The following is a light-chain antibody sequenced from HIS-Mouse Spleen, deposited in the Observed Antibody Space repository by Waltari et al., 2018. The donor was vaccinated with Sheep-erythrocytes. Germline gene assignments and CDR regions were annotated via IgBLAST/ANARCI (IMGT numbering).Light chain of an antibody. Sequence: QSALTPPRSVSGSPGQSVPIPCPGPSRAVGGYNYVTWYQQYPGKAPKLMIYDVSKRPSGVPDRFSGSKSGNTASLTISGLQAEDEADYYCCSYAGSYNHVFATGTKVTVL. CDR2: DVS. V-gene: IGLV2-11*01. CDR1: SRAVGGYNY. J-gene: IGLJ1*01. CDR3: CSYAGSYNHV.